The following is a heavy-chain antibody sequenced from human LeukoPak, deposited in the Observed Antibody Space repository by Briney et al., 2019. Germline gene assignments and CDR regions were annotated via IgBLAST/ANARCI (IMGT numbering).Heavy chain of an antibody. V-gene: IGHV3-23*01. Sequence: GGSLRLSCAAPGFTFSSYAMSWVRQAPGKGLEWVSAISGSGDSTYYGDSVKGRFTISRDNSKNTLYLQMNSLRAEDTAVYYCAKTRPLDSSSWSHGDYWGQGTLVTVSS. D-gene: IGHD6-13*01. CDR2: ISGSGDST. CDR1: GFTFSSYA. J-gene: IGHJ4*02. CDR3: AKTRPLDSSSWSHGDY.